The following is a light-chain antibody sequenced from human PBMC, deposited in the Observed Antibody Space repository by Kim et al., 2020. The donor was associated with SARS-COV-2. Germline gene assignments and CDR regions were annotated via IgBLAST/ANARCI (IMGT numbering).Light chain of an antibody. CDR2: QDS. Sequence: VSPGQTARITCSGDKLGDKYACWYQQKPGQSPVLVIYQDSKRPSGIPERFSGSNSGNTATLTISGTQAMDEADYYCQAWDSSTEVVFGGGTQPTVL. CDR1: KLGDKY. V-gene: IGLV3-1*01. J-gene: IGLJ2*01. CDR3: QAWDSSTEVV.